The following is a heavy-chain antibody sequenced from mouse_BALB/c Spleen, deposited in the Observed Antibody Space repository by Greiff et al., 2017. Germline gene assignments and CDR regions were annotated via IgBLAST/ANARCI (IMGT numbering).Heavy chain of an antibody. D-gene: IGHD1-2*01. CDR3: ARGGRGFITTATVYFDY. CDR2: ISSGSSTI. Sequence: EVKLMESGGGLVQPGGSRKLSCAASGFTFSSFGMHWVRQAPEKGLEWVAYISSGSSTIYYADTVKGRFTISRDNPKNTLFLQMTSLRSEDTAMYYCARGGRGFITTATVYFDYWGQGTTLTVSS. J-gene: IGHJ2*01. CDR1: GFTFSSFG. V-gene: IGHV5-17*02.